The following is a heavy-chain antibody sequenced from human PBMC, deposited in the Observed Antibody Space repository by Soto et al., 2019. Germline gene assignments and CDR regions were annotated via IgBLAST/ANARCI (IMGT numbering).Heavy chain of an antibody. V-gene: IGHV4-31*03. D-gene: IGHD6-19*01. J-gene: IGHJ5*02. CDR2: IYYSGST. CDR3: ARDLRYSSGWRSGNWFDP. Sequence: KPSETLSLTCTVSGGSISSGGYYWSWIRQHPGKGLEWIGYIYYSGSTYYNPSLKSRVTISVDTSKNQFSLKLSSVTAADTAVYYCARDLRYSSGWRSGNWFDPWGQGTLVTVSS. CDR1: GGSISSGGYY.